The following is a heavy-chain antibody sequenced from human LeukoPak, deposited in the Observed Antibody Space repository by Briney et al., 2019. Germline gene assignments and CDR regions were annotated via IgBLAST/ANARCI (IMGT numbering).Heavy chain of an antibody. D-gene: IGHD1-26*01. V-gene: IGHV3-7*01. CDR3: ARGNSGSYDKDIDY. CDR1: GFTFSSYW. Sequence: PGGSLRLSCAASGFTFSSYWMSWVRQAPGKGLEWVANIKQDGSEKYYVDSVKGRFTISRDNAKNSLYLQMNSLRAEDTAVYYCARGNSGSYDKDIDYWGQGTLVTVSS. CDR2: IKQDGSEK. J-gene: IGHJ4*02.